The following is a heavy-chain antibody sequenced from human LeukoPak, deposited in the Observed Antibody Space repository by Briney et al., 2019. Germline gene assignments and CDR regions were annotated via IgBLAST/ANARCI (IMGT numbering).Heavy chain of an antibody. Sequence: GGSLRLSCAGSGFTFSSYGMHWVRQAPGKGLEWVAVISYDGSNKYYADSVKGRFTISRDNSKNTLYLQMNSLRAEDTAVYYCAKDRESARYSGYDSGYWGQGTLVTVSS. J-gene: IGHJ4*02. CDR2: ISYDGSNK. V-gene: IGHV3-30*18. CDR3: AKDRESARYSGYDSGY. D-gene: IGHD5-12*01. CDR1: GFTFSSYG.